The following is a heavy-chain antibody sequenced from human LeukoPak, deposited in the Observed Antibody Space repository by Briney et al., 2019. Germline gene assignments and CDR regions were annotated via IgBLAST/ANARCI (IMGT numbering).Heavy chain of an antibody. CDR3: AREWQEAFDI. D-gene: IGHD5-12*01. V-gene: IGHV3-11*04. CDR2: ISSSSSTI. Sequence: LSLTXAVSGYSISSGYYWGWIRQPPGKGLEWVSYISSSSSTIYYADSVKGRFTISRDNAKNSLYLQMNSLRAEDTAVYYCAREWQEAFDIWGQGTMVTVSS. J-gene: IGHJ3*02. CDR1: GYSISSGYY.